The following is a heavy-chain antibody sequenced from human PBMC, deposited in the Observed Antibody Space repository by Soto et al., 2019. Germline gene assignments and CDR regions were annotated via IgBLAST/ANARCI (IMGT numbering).Heavy chain of an antibody. V-gene: IGHV1-69*01. CDR2: IIPIFGTT. CDR3: ARTLAARHPGAFDI. CDR1: GGTFTSYA. D-gene: IGHD6-6*01. J-gene: IGHJ3*02. Sequence: QVQVVQSGAEVKQPGSSVKVSCKASGGTFTSYAITWVRQAPGQGLEWMGGIIPIFGTTNYAQKFQGRVTSTADESTSTAYMELSSLTSEDTAMYYCARTLAARHPGAFDICCQGTMVIVS.